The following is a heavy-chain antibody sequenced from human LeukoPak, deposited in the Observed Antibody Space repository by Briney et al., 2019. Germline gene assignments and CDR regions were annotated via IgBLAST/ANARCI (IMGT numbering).Heavy chain of an antibody. Sequence: GGSLRLSCAASGFTFSSYAMHWVRQAPGKGLEWVAVISYDGSNKYYADSVKGRFTISRDNSKNTLYLQMNSLRAEDTAVYYCARVNSFYGMDVWSQGTTVTVSS. CDR2: ISYDGSNK. J-gene: IGHJ6*02. D-gene: IGHD5-18*01. V-gene: IGHV3-30-3*01. CDR3: ARVNSFYGMDV. CDR1: GFTFSSYA.